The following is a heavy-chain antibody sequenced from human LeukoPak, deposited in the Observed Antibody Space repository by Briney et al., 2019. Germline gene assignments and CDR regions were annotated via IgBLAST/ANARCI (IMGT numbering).Heavy chain of an antibody. D-gene: IGHD3-16*01. CDR2: IYHSGST. CDR1: GGSISSYY. Sequence: SETLSLTCTVSGGSISSYYWSWIRQPPGKGLEWIGYIYHSGSTNYNPSLTSRVAISVDTSKNQISLKLRSVTAADTAVYYCARKGVSDLYYFDSWGQGTLVTVSS. V-gene: IGHV4-59*08. CDR3: ARKGVSDLYYFDS. J-gene: IGHJ4*02.